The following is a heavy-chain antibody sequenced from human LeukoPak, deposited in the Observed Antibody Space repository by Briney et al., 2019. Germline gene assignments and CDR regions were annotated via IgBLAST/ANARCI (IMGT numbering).Heavy chain of an antibody. CDR2: INSDGSST. CDR3: ASRYCSGGTCYLSFDY. Sequence: GGSLRLSCAASGFTFSSYWMHWVRQAPGKGLVWVSRINSDGSSTSYADSVKGRFTISRDNAKNTLYLQMNSLRAEDTAVYYCASRYCSGGTCYLSFDYWGQGTLVTVSS. V-gene: IGHV3-74*01. J-gene: IGHJ4*02. D-gene: IGHD2-15*01. CDR1: GFTFSSYW.